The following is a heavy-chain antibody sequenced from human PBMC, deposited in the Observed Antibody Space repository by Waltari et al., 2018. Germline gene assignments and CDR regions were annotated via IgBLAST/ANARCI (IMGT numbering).Heavy chain of an antibody. D-gene: IGHD2-15*01. CDR2: IYSGGSN. CDR3: AKGRGYCSGGSCYFPDAFDI. CDR1: GFTFSSYA. V-gene: IGHV3-23*03. Sequence: EVQLLESGGGLVQPGGSLRLSCAASGFTFSSYAMSWVRQAPGKGLEWVSVIYSGGSNYHADSVKGRFTISRDNSKNTLYLQMNSLRAEDTAVYYCAKGRGYCSGGSCYFPDAFDIWGQGTMVTVSS. J-gene: IGHJ3*02.